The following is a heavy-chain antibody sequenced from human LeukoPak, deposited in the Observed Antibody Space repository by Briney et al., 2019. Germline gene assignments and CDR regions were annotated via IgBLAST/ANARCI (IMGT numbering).Heavy chain of an antibody. CDR1: GGSFSGYY. CDR2: INHSGST. D-gene: IGHD3-10*01. Sequence: PSETLSLTCAVYGGSFSGYYWSWIRQPPGKGLEWIGEINHSGSTNYNPSLKSRVTISVDTSKNQFSLKLSSGTAADTAVYYCARRITMVRGARRGYYFDYWGQGTLVTVSS. CDR3: ARRITMVRGARRGYYFDY. V-gene: IGHV4-34*01. J-gene: IGHJ4*02.